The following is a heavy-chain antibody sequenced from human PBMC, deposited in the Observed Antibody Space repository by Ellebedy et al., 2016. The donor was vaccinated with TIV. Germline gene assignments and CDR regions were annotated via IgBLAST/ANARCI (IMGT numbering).Heavy chain of an antibody. CDR1: GVSIRSSLYY. CDR2: FFHSGST. D-gene: IGHD3-10*01. J-gene: IGHJ3*02. V-gene: IGHV4-39*01. Sequence: SETLSLXXTVSGVSIRSSLYYWGWIRQPPGKGLEWVGSFFHSGSTYYNPSLKSRVTISDDTSKNQFSLRLTSVTAADTAVYYCATYRGAIDSFDIWGQGTLVTVSS. CDR3: ATYRGAIDSFDI.